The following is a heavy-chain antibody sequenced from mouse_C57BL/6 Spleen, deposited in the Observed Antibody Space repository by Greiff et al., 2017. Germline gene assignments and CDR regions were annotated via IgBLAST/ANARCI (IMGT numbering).Heavy chain of an antibody. Sequence: EVQRVESEGGLVQPGSSMKLSCTASGFTFSDYYMAWVRQVPEKGLEWVANINYDGSSTYYLDTLKSRFIISRDNAKNILYLQISSLKSEDTATYYCATGTDAMDYWGQGTSVTVSS. CDR3: ATGTDAMDY. V-gene: IGHV5-16*01. CDR1: GFTFSDYY. CDR2: INYDGSST. D-gene: IGHD4-1*01. J-gene: IGHJ4*01.